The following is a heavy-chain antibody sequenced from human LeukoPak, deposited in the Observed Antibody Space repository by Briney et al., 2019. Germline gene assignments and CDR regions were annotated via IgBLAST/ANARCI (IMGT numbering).Heavy chain of an antibody. D-gene: IGHD6-19*01. CDR3: AKVAPSNSSGWYRPFDY. J-gene: IGHJ4*02. Sequence: GGSLRLSCAASGFTFSIYAMSWVRQAPGKGLEWVSAISGSGGTAYYADSVKGRFTISRDNSKNTLYLQMNSLRAEDTAVYYCAKVAPSNSSGWYRPFDYWGQGTLVTVSS. V-gene: IGHV3-23*01. CDR1: GFTFSIYA. CDR2: ISGSGGTA.